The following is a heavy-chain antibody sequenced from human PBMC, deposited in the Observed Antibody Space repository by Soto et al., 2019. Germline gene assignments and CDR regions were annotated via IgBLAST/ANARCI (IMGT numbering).Heavy chain of an antibody. CDR1: GGSIRGYY. D-gene: IGHD6-13*01. CDR3: AREGVAAEFDY. Sequence: SETLSLTCTVSGGSIRGYYWNWIRQPPGKGLEWIGYIHYSGNTNYNPSLKSRVTISVDTSKNQFSLKLNSVTAADTAVYYCAREGVAAEFDYWGLGTLVTVSS. J-gene: IGHJ4*02. V-gene: IGHV4-59*01. CDR2: IHYSGNT.